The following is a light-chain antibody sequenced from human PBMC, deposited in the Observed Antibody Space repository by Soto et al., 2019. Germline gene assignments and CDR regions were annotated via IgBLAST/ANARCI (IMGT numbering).Light chain of an antibody. CDR1: QSVSSSY. J-gene: IGKJ2*01. Sequence: EIVLTQSPGTLSLSPGERATLSCRARQSVSSSYLAWYQQKPGQAPRLLIYGASSKATGIPDRFSGSVSGTEVTLTISRLEPVDFAVYYCQQYGSLYTFGQGTQLEIK. CDR2: GAS. CDR3: QQYGSLYT. V-gene: IGKV3-20*01.